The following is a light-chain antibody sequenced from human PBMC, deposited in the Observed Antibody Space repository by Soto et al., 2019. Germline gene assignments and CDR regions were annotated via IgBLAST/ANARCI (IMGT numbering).Light chain of an antibody. Sequence: DIQMTQSPSSLSASVGDRVTITCRASQSISSYLNWYQQKPGKAPKLVIYAASSLQSGVPSRFSGSGSGTDFTLTISSLQPEDFAAYYCQQSYNTPFTFGPGTKVDIK. CDR2: AAS. CDR3: QQSYNTPFT. CDR1: QSISSY. V-gene: IGKV1-39*01. J-gene: IGKJ3*01.